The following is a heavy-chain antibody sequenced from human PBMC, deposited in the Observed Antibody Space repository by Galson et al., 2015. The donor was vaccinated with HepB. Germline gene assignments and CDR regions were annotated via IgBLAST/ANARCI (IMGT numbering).Heavy chain of an antibody. D-gene: IGHD4-17*01. V-gene: IGHV3-23*01. CDR3: AKGGHYGDYFDY. J-gene: IGHJ4*02. CDR2: ISGSGGHT. Sequence: LRLSCAASGFTFSSYAMSWVRQAPGKGLEWVSAISGSGGHTYYADSVRGRFTISRDNSKNTLYLQMNSLRAEDTAVYYCAKGGHYGDYFDYWGQGTLVTVSS. CDR1: GFTFSSYA.